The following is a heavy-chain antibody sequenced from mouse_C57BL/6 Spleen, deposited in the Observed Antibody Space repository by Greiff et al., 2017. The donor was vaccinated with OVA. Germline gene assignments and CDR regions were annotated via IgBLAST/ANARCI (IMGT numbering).Heavy chain of an antibody. CDR1: GYTFTSYW. CDR3: ARDYGSSFWFAY. D-gene: IGHD1-1*01. J-gene: IGHJ3*01. Sequence: VQLQQPWAELVKPGASVKLSCKASGYTFTSYWMHWVKQRPGQGLEWIGMIHPNSGSTNYNEKFKSKATLTVDKSSSTAYMQLSSLTSEDSAVYYCARDYGSSFWFAYWGQGTLVTVSA. CDR2: IHPNSGST. V-gene: IGHV1-64*01.